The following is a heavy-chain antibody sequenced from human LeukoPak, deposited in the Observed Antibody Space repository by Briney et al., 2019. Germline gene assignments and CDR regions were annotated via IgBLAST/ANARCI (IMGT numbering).Heavy chain of an antibody. J-gene: IGHJ4*02. CDR2: TDGSNT. D-gene: IGHD1-14*01. V-gene: IGHV3-30-3*01. Sequence: GGSLRLSCAASGFTLTIYAIHWVRQAPGKGLEWVAVTDGSNTFYADSVKGRSSLSSDNSKNTLYLQMNSLRAEDTAVYYCAKDLIAGPPDYFDYWGQGTLVTVSS. CDR3: AKDLIAGPPDYFDY. CDR1: GFTLTIYA.